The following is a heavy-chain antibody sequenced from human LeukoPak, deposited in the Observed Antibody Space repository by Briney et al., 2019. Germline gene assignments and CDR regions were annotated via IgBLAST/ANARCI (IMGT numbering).Heavy chain of an antibody. CDR2: IFSDGTT. CDR1: GFTVGSSF. Sequence: GGSLRHSCAASGFTVGSSFMTWVRQAPGKGLEWVSVIFSDGTTYYTDSVKGRFTISRDNSKNTLYLQLNSLRAEDTAVYYCAKTGGPWDWGQGTLVTVSS. J-gene: IGHJ4*02. CDR3: AKTGGPWD. V-gene: IGHV3-53*01. D-gene: IGHD7-27*01.